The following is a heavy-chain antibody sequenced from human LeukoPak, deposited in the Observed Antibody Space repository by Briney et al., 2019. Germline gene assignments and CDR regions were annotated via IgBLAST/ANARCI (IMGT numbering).Heavy chain of an antibody. CDR3: ARVPQLWFGESIDY. D-gene: IGHD3-10*01. J-gene: IGHJ4*02. CDR1: GYTFTGYL. CDR2: INPNSGAT. Sequence: ASVKVSCKASGYTFTGYLIHWVRQAPGQGLEWMGWINPNSGATNYSQTFQGRVTMTRDTSISTAYMELSRLRSDDTAVYYCARVPQLWFGESIDYWGQGTLVTVSS. V-gene: IGHV1-2*02.